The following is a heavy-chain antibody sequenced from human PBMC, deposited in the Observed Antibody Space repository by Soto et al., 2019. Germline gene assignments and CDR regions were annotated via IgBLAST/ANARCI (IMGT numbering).Heavy chain of an antibody. CDR2: IDPTDSFT. Sequence: ESLKISCKASGYKFTTFWLNWVRQTPGKGLEWPGRIDPTDSFTNYSPPFEGHVTISVDGSISTAYLQWNSLQASDTAIYYCARPASGGSRDAFDVWGQGTTVAVSS. J-gene: IGHJ3*01. D-gene: IGHD2-15*01. CDR3: ARPASGGSRDAFDV. CDR1: GYKFTTFW. V-gene: IGHV5-10-1*01.